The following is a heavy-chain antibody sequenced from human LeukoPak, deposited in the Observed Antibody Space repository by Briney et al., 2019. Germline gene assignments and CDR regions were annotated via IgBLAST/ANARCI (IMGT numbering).Heavy chain of an antibody. J-gene: IGHJ4*02. V-gene: IGHV3-9*01. CDR3: ARGTMFPYYFDY. Sequence: QPGGSLRLSCAASGFTFDDYAMHWVRQAPGKGLEWVSGISWNSGSIGYADSVKGRFTISRDNAKNSLYLQMNSLRAEDTAVYYCARGTMFPYYFDYWGQGTLVTVSS. CDR2: ISWNSGSI. D-gene: IGHD3-10*02. CDR1: GFTFDDYA.